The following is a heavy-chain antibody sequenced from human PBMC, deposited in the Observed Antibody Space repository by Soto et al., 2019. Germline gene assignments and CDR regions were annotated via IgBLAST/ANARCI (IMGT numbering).Heavy chain of an antibody. D-gene: IGHD3-10*01. Sequence: PSETLSLTCTVSGGSIRTYYWSWIRQPPGKGLEWIGYIYYSGSTSYNPSLKSRVTISVDTSKNQFSLKLSSVTAADTAVYYCAREGLSMVRGDSGGMDVWGQGTTVTVS. V-gene: IGHV4-59*12. CDR1: GGSIRTYY. CDR2: IYYSGST. CDR3: AREGLSMVRGDSGGMDV. J-gene: IGHJ6*02.